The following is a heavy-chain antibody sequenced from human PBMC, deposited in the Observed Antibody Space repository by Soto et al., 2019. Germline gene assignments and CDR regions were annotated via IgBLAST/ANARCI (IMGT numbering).Heavy chain of an antibody. J-gene: IGHJ6*02. CDR3: ARVGYSYGSTKYYYYYYGMDV. Sequence: ASVKVSCKAAGYTFTSYNMHWVRQAPGQGLEWMGIINPSGGSTSYAQKFQGRVTMTRDTSTSTVYMELSSLRSEDTAVYYCARVGYSYGSTKYYYYYYGMDVWGQGTTVTVSS. CDR1: GYTFTSYN. V-gene: IGHV1-46*01. D-gene: IGHD5-18*01. CDR2: INPSGGST.